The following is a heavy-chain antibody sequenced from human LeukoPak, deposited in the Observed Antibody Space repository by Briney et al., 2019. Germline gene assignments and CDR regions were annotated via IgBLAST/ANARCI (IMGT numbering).Heavy chain of an antibody. CDR2: INPNSGGT. D-gene: IGHD5-12*01. Sequence: GASVKVSCKASGYTFTGYYMHWVRQAPGQGLEWMGWINPNSGGTNYAQKFQGRVTMTRDTSISTAYMELSRLRSDDTAVYYCARDLGGDIVATIGYWGQGTLVTVSS. V-gene: IGHV1-2*02. CDR3: ARDLGGDIVATIGY. J-gene: IGHJ4*02. CDR1: GYTFTGYY.